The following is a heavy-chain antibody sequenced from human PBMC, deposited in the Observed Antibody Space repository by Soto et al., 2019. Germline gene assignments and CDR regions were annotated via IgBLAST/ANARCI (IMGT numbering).Heavy chain of an antibody. V-gene: IGHV1-69*01. J-gene: IGHJ4*02. CDR3: AGGWGYDNTDYYYAY. CDR2: IITIFGTA. Sequence: QVQLVQSGAEVRKPGSSVRVSCKASGGSFNRHTISWVRQAPGHGLVWMGGIITIFGTATRAKKFQGRVTITADESTSTDYMDLSSLRSDDTAIYYCAGGWGYDNTDYYYAYWGQETLV. CDR1: GGSFNRHT. D-gene: IGHD3-22*01.